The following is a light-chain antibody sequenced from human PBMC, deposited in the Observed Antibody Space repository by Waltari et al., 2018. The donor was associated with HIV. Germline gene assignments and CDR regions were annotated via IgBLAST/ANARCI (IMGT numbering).Light chain of an antibody. CDR2: EDD. CDR3: QSYDNTRVYV. J-gene: IGLJ1*01. CDR1: GGRIASNY. Sequence: NFMMTQPHSVSESPGKTVTISCTGSGGRIASNYVQWYQQRPGSAPTTVIYEDDQRPSEVPDRFSGSIDSSSNSASLTFSGLRTEDEADYYCQSYDNTRVYVFGGGTKVTVL. V-gene: IGLV6-57*02.